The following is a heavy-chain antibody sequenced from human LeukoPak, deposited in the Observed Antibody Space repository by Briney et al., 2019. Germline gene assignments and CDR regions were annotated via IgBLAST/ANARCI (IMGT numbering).Heavy chain of an antibody. J-gene: IGHJ4*02. CDR2: IKQDGSEK. CDR1: GFNFSNYW. Sequence: PGGSLRLSCVASGFNFSNYWMSWVRQAPVEGLEWVANIKQDGSEKYYVDSVEGRFTISRDNAKNSLFLQMNNLRAEDTAVYYCAREDYGEPFDYWGQGTLVTVSS. CDR3: AREDYGEPFDY. V-gene: IGHV3-7*01. D-gene: IGHD4-17*01.